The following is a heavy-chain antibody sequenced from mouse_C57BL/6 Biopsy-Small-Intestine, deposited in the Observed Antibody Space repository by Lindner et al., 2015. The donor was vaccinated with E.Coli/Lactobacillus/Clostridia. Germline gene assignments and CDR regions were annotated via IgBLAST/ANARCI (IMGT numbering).Heavy chain of an antibody. J-gene: IGHJ4*01. D-gene: IGHD3-2*02. Sequence: SVKVSCKASGYTFTGNFVHWMRQAPGQGLEWMGRINPNNGATDYVQKFQGRVAMTRDTSISTVYMELSSLRSDDTAMYYCARVGGYDRSGYYGFDYWGQGTLVTVSS. CDR2: INPNNGAT. CDR3: ARVGGYDRSGYYGFDY. V-gene: IGHV1-53*01. CDR1: GYTFTGNF.